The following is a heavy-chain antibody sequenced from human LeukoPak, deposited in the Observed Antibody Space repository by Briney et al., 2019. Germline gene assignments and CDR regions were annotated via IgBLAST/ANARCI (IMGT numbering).Heavy chain of an antibody. CDR1: GFTFSTYG. Sequence: GGSLRLSGAASGFTFSTYGMHWVRQAPGKGLEWVAIISDDGSNKYYADSVKGRFTISRDNSKNTLYLQMNSLRAEDTAVYYCAKTRPSVAMVRGPDYWGQGTLVTVSS. D-gene: IGHD3-10*01. J-gene: IGHJ4*02. CDR2: ISDDGSNK. V-gene: IGHV3-30*18. CDR3: AKTRPSVAMVRGPDY.